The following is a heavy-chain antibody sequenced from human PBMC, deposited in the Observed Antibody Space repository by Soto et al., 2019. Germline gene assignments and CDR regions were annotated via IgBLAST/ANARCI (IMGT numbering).Heavy chain of an antibody. V-gene: IGHV5-51*01. CDR2: IYPGDSDT. D-gene: IGHD3-9*01. CDR1: GYSFTSYW. CDR3: ARHYDILTGYYGMDV. J-gene: IGHJ6*02. Sequence: GESLKISCKGSGYSFTSYWIGWVRQMPGKGLEWMGIIYPGDSDTRYSPSFQGQVTISADKSISTAHLQWSSLKASDTAMYYCARHYDILTGYYGMDVWGQGTTVTVSS.